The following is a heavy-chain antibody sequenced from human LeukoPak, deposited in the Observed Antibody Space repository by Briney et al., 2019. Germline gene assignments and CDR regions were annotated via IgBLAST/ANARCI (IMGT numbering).Heavy chain of an antibody. CDR2: IYYSGST. Sequence: PSETLSLTCTVSGGSISSYYWSWIRQPPGKGLEWIGYIYYSGSTNYNPSLKSRVTISVDTSKNQFSLRLSSVTAADTAVYYCARTTEGGYTYDYFYYYYMDVWGKGTTVTISS. J-gene: IGHJ6*03. V-gene: IGHV4-59*01. CDR3: ARTTEGGYTYDYFYYYYMDV. CDR1: GGSISSYY. D-gene: IGHD5-18*01.